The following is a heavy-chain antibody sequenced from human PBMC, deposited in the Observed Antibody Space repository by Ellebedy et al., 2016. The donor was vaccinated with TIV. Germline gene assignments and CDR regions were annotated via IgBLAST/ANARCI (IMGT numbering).Heavy chain of an antibody. CDR2: IRPYDGNT. V-gene: IGHV1-18*01. CDR3: ARVSGCYYKSSSGAYFDN. D-gene: IGHD1-26*01. Sequence: AASVKVSCKTFHYTFSNYCVSWVRQAPGQGLAWMGWIRPYDGNTNYAQKFQGRVTMTTDTSTSTAYMELRSLSSDDTALYYCARVSGCYYKSSSGAYFDNWGQGTLVTVSS. CDR1: HYTFSNYC. J-gene: IGHJ4*02.